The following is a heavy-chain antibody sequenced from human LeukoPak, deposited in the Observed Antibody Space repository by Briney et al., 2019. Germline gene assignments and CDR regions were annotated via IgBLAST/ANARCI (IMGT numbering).Heavy chain of an antibody. V-gene: IGHV3-48*02. CDR3: ARDAYCIGECHYFFDY. CDR2: IGKSSATI. J-gene: IGHJ4*02. CDR1: GFTFSIYN. D-gene: IGHD2-21*01. Sequence: GGSLRLSCAASGFTFSIYNMNWVRQAPGKGLEWVSYIGKSSATIYYADSVKGRFTISRDNAKNSLYLQMNGLRDEDTAMYYCARDAYCIGECHYFFDYWGQGTLVTVSS.